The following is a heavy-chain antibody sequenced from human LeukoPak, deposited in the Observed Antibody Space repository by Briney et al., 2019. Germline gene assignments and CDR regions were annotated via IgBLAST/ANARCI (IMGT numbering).Heavy chain of an antibody. CDR2: INPSGGST. Sequence: ASVKVSCKASGYTFTSYYMHWVRQAPGQGLEWMGIINPSGGSTSYAQKLQGRVTMTRDTSTSTVYMELSSLRSEDTAVYYCARGALSRPYQLLLGYFDYWGQGTLVTVSS. D-gene: IGHD2-2*01. CDR1: GYTFTSYY. J-gene: IGHJ4*02. V-gene: IGHV1-46*04. CDR3: ARGALSRPYQLLLGYFDY.